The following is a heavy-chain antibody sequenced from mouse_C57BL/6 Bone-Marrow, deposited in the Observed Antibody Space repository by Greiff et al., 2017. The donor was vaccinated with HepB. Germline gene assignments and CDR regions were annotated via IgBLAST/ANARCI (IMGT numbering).Heavy chain of an antibody. J-gene: IGHJ3*01. CDR2: ISNGGGST. CDR1: GFTFSDYY. Sequence: EVKLVESGGGLVQPGGSLKLSCAASGFTFSDYYMYWVRQTPEKRLEWVAYISNGGGSTYYPDTVKGRFTISRDNAKNTLYLQMSRLKSEDTAMYYCARHRDDYDGAWFAYWGQGTLVTVSA. D-gene: IGHD2-4*01. V-gene: IGHV5-12*01. CDR3: ARHRDDYDGAWFAY.